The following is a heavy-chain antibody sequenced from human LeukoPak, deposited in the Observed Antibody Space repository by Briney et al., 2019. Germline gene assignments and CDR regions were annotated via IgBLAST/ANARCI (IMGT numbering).Heavy chain of an antibody. CDR2: IWYDGSNK. CDR1: RFTFSDYG. Sequence: GGSLRLSCAASRFTFSDYGMHWVRQAPGKGLEWVAVIWYDGSNKYYADSVKGRFTISRDNSKNTLYLQMNSLRAEDTAVYYCATVGCSGGSCNPSYYYPMDVWGQGTTVTAS. CDR3: ATVGCSGGSCNPSYYYPMDV. D-gene: IGHD2-15*01. V-gene: IGHV3-33*01. J-gene: IGHJ6*02.